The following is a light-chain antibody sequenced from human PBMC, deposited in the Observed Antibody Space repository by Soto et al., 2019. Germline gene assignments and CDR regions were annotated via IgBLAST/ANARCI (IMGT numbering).Light chain of an antibody. CDR3: QSYDSSLSGWV. V-gene: IGLV1-40*01. Sequence: QSVLTQPPSVSGAPGQRVTISCTGSSSNIGAGYDVHWYQHLPGTAPKFLIYGHNNRPSGVPDRLSGSKSGTSASLAITGLQAEDEADYYCQSYDSSLSGWVFGGGTKLTVL. CDR1: SSNIGAGYD. CDR2: GHN. J-gene: IGLJ3*02.